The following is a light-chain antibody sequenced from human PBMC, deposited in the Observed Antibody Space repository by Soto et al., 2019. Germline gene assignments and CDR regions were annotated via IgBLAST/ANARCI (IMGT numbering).Light chain of an antibody. V-gene: IGLV2-14*01. Sequence: QSVLTQPPSVSAAPGQKVSISCSGSSSNVGKNFVSWYQQYPGRAPKVIIFEVRKRPSGVSTRFSGSKSGDTASLTISGLQAEDEADYYCSSYRSSTTFVFGTGTKLTVL. J-gene: IGLJ1*01. CDR2: EVR. CDR3: SSYRSSTTFV. CDR1: SSNVGKNF.